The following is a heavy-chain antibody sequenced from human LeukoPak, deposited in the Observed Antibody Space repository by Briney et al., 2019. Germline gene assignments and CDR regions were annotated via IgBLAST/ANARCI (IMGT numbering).Heavy chain of an antibody. CDR2: IQYDGSNK. Sequence: GGSLGLSCAASGFTFSTYGMHWVRQAPGKGLEWVAFIQYDGSNKYSADSVKGRFTISRDNSKNTLYLQMNSLRAEDTAVYYCAPTGTTGFGCFDYWGQGTLVTVSS. CDR1: GFTFSTYG. D-gene: IGHD1-1*01. CDR3: APTGTTGFGCFDY. J-gene: IGHJ4*02. V-gene: IGHV3-30*02.